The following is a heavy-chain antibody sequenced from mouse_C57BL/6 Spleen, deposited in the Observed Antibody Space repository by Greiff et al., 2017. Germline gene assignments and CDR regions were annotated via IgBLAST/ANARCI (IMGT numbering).Heavy chain of an antibody. D-gene: IGHD1-1*01. CDR2: INPSSGYT. CDR1: GYTFTSYT. CDR3: ARESTVVARYVDV. Sequence: QVQLQQSGAELARPGASVKMSCKASGYTFTSYTMHWVKQRPGQGLEWIGYINPSSGYTKYNQKFKDKATLTADKSSSTAYMQLSSLTSEDSAVYYCARESTVVARYVDVWGTGTTVTVSS. J-gene: IGHJ1*03. V-gene: IGHV1-4*01.